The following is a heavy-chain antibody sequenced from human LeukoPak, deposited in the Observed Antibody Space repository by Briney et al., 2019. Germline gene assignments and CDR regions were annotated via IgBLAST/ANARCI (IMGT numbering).Heavy chain of an antibody. CDR1: GYTFTGYY. D-gene: IGHD6-13*01. V-gene: IGHV1-2*02. J-gene: IGHJ6*02. CDR2: INPNSGGT. CDR3: ARVRSSSYYYYGMDV. Sequence: ASVKVSCKASGYTFTGYYMHWARQAPGQGLEWMGWINPNSGGTNYAQKFQGRVTMTRDTSISTAYMELSRLRSDDTAVYYCARVRSSSYYYYGMDVWGQGTTVTVSS.